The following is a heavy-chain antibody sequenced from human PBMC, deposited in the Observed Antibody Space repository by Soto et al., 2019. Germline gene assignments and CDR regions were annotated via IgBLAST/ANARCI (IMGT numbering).Heavy chain of an antibody. Sequence: QVQLVESGGGVVQPGRSLTLSCTASGFTFSSSAMHWVRQDPGKGLEWVGFITYEGSKKNYGDSVKGRFIISRDNSKNTVSVQMNGLRIEDTAVYYCAKDGGYESSGFYRHSEYWGQGTLVTVSS. CDR1: GFTFSSSA. CDR3: AKDGGYESSGFYRHSEY. V-gene: IGHV3-30*18. J-gene: IGHJ4*02. CDR2: ITYEGSKK. D-gene: IGHD3-22*01.